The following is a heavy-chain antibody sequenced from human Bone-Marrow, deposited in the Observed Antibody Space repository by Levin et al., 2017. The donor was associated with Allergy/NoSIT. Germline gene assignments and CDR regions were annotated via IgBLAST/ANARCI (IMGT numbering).Heavy chain of an antibody. J-gene: IGHJ4*02. CDR2: FYYSGNT. Sequence: SQTLSLTCTVSGDSISSSSYYWGWIRQPPGKGLEWIGSFYYSGNTFYNPSLQTRFTISVDTSKNQFSLQLSSVTAADTAVDYWATNSGGYLRYFDFWGQGTLVTVSS. CDR3: ATNSGGYLRYFDF. V-gene: IGHV4-39*01. D-gene: IGHD3-22*01. CDR1: GDSISSSSYY.